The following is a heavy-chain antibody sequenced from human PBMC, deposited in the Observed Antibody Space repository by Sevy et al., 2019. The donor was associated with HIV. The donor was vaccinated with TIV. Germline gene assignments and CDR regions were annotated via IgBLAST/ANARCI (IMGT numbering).Heavy chain of an antibody. J-gene: IGHJ4*02. D-gene: IGHD3-10*01. CDR1: GFTFSNYW. V-gene: IGHV3-74*01. CDR2: INNDGSNT. Sequence: GGSLRLSCSASGFTFSNYWVHWVRQVPGKGLVWVSRINNDGSNTDYADSVKGRFTISRDNANNTLYIQMNSLRAEDTAVYYCAREPVGQEEFDYWGQGTLVTVSS. CDR3: AREPVGQEEFDY.